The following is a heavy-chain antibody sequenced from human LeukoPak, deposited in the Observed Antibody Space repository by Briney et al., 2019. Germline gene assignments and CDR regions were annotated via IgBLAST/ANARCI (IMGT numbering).Heavy chain of an antibody. CDR1: GGSISSGDYY. V-gene: IGHV4-30-4*01. D-gene: IGHD2-2*01. J-gene: IGHJ4*02. CDR2: INYSGSI. CDR3: AREFCSSTRCYGAFDY. Sequence: SQTLSLTCTVSGGSISSGDYYWNWIRQPPGKGLEWIGYINYSGSIYYNPSLKSRVTMSLDTSKNQFSLNLSSVTAADTAVYYCAREFCSSTRCYGAFDYWGQGILVTVSS.